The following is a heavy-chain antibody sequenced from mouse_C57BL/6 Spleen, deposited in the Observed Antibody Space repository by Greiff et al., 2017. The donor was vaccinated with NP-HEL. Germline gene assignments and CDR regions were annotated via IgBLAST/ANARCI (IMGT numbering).Heavy chain of an antibody. CDR2: ISYDGSN. D-gene: IGHD2-4*01. Sequence: EVQLQESGPGLVKPSQSLSLTCSVTGYSITSGYYWNWIRQFPGNKLEWMGYISYDGSNNYNPSLKNRISITRDTSKNQFFLKLNSVTTEDTATYYCAREVITTRYFDVWGTGTTVTVSS. V-gene: IGHV3-6*01. CDR1: GYSITSGYY. J-gene: IGHJ1*03. CDR3: AREVITTRYFDV.